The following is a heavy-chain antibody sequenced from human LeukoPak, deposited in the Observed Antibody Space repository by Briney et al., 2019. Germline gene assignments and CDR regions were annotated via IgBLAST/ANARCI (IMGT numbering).Heavy chain of an antibody. CDR1: VFTFSSHS. CDR3: ARDPYSSSSLDY. Sequence: GGSLRLSCAASVFTFSSHSMNWVRQAPGKGLEWVSYISRSSSTIYYADSVKGRFTISRDNAKNSLYLQMNSLRAEDTAVYYCARDPYSSSSLDYWGQGTLVTVSS. D-gene: IGHD6-13*01. J-gene: IGHJ4*02. V-gene: IGHV3-48*01. CDR2: ISRSSSTI.